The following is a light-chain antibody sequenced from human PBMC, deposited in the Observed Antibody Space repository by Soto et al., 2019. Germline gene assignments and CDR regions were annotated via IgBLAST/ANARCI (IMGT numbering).Light chain of an antibody. CDR1: QGVGTN. J-gene: IGKJ1*01. V-gene: IGKV3-15*01. CDR2: DAS. Sequence: EIVMTQSPASLSVSPGDRVTLSCRASQGVGTNLAWYQQKPGQAPRFLIYDASTRATGIPARFTGSGAGTEFTLTISSLQSEDVAVYYCQQYDNWPPWTFGQGTKVEIK. CDR3: QQYDNWPPWT.